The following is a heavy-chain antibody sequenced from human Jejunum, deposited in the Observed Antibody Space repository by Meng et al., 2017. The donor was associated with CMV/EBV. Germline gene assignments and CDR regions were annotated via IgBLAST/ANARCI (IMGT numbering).Heavy chain of an antibody. CDR1: GFTFSSNW. Sequence: SGFTFSSNWMHWVRQPPGKGLVWVSRINTDGSNTNYADSVKGRFTISRDNAKSTLYLQMNSLTAEDTAVYYCIRGPYGADSWYDYWGQGTLVTVSS. J-gene: IGHJ4*02. CDR2: INTDGSNT. V-gene: IGHV3-74*01. D-gene: IGHD4-17*01. CDR3: IRGPYGADSWYDY.